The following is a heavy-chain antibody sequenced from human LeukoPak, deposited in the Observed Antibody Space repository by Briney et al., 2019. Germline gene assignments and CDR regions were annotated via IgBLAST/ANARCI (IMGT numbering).Heavy chain of an antibody. CDR2: ISHDGSNE. CDR3: AKVNYYDSSGYLDY. V-gene: IGHV3-30*18. Sequence: GRSLRLACTASGFTFSSYGMHWVRQAPGKGLEWMAVISHDGSNEYYADSVKGRFTISRDNSKNTLYLQMNSLRVEDTAVYYCAKVNYYDSSGYLDYWGQGTLVTVSS. D-gene: IGHD3-22*01. J-gene: IGHJ4*02. CDR1: GFTFSSYG.